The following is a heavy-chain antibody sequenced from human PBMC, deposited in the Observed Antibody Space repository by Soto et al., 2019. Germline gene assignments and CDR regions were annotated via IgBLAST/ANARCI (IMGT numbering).Heavy chain of an antibody. CDR2: ISGSGGST. Sequence: EVQLLESGGGLVQPGGSLRLSCAASGFTFSSYAMSLVRQAPGKGLEWVSVISGSGGSTYYVDSVKGRFTISRDNSKNTMYLQMSSLRAEDTAVYYCAKRGAGHSFYYWGQGTLVTVSS. CDR1: GFTFSSYA. D-gene: IGHD6-19*01. J-gene: IGHJ4*02. V-gene: IGHV3-23*01. CDR3: AKRGAGHSFYY.